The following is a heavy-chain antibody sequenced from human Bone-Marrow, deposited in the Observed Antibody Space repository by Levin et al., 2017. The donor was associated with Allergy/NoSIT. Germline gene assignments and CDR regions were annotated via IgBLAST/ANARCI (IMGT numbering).Heavy chain of an antibody. D-gene: IGHD2-2*01. CDR1: GFTFSSYE. CDR3: ARGGGNDCSSTSCYWDYYYYMDV. Sequence: GESLKISCAASGFTFSSYEMNWVRQAPGKGLEWVSYISSSGSTIYYADSVKGRFTISRDNAKNSLYLQMNSLRAEDTAVYYCARGGGNDCSSTSCYWDYYYYMDVWGKGTTVTVSS. J-gene: IGHJ6*03. V-gene: IGHV3-48*03. CDR2: ISSSGSTI.